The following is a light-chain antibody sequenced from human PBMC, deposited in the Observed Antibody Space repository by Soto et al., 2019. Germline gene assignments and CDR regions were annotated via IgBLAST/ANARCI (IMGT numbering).Light chain of an antibody. V-gene: IGKV1-39*01. CDR3: QQSDAAPLT. CDR2: GAS. CDR1: QSVGNY. Sequence: DLQMTQSPSSLSASLGDRVTITCRASQSVGNYLNWYQQRPGKAPKVLIFGASTLQTGVPSRFSGSGSGTNFTLTISSLQPEDYATYYCQQSDAAPLTFGQGTHVEVK. J-gene: IGKJ1*01.